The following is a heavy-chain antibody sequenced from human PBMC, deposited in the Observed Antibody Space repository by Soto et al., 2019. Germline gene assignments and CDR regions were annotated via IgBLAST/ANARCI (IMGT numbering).Heavy chain of an antibody. CDR3: AREGYCSGDCYSPDALDI. CDR2: IIPILGIA. Sequence: QVQLVQSGAEVTKPGSSVKVSCKASGGTFSSYTISWVRQAPGQGLEWMGRIIPILGIANYAQKFQGRVTITADKSMSTAYMELSSLRSEDTAVYYCAREGYCSGDCYSPDALDIWGQGTMVTVSS. V-gene: IGHV1-69*08. J-gene: IGHJ3*02. CDR1: GGTFSSYT. D-gene: IGHD2-21*01.